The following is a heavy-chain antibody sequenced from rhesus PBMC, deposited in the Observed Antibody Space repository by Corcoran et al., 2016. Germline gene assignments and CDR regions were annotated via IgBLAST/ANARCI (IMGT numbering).Heavy chain of an antibody. D-gene: IGHD2-2*01. CDR3: ARYCTSTTCFYIFEF. CDR2: INGNSGIT. V-gene: IGHV4-80*01. J-gene: IGHJ1*01. Sequence: QVQLQESGPGLVKPSETLSLTCAVSGGSFSSYWWSWIRQPPGKGLEWIGEINGNSGITNYNPSLKSRDTISKDASKNQFSRKLSSVTAADTAVYYCARYCTSTTCFYIFEFWGQGALVTVSS. CDR1: GGSFSSYW.